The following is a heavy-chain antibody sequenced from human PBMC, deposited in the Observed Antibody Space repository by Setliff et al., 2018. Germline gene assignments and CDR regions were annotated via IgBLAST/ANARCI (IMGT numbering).Heavy chain of an antibody. D-gene: IGHD2-21*02. V-gene: IGHV4-38-2*02. CDR1: GYSISSGYI. CDR2: IGHTGSI. Sequence: PSETLSLTCTVSGYSISSGYIWGWTRQPPGKGLEWVGNIGHTGSINYNPSLRSRLTISRDTSKNQVSLKLSSVTATDTAVYYCARDLGYGGDSDYWGQGILVTVSS. J-gene: IGHJ4*02. CDR3: ARDLGYGGDSDY.